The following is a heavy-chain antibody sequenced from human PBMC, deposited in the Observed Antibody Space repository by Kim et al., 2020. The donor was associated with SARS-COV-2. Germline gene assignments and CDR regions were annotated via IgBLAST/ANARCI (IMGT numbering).Heavy chain of an antibody. J-gene: IGHJ5*02. CDR3: ARDSSLRRWGGFDP. Sequence: SETLSLTCTVSGGSISSSSYYWGWIRQPPGKGLEWIGSIYYSGSTYYNPSLKSRVTISVDTSKNQFSLKLSSVTAADTAVYYCARDSSLRRWGGFDPWGQGTLVTVSS. V-gene: IGHV4-39*07. CDR2: IYYSGST. D-gene: IGHD3-16*01. CDR1: GGSISSSSYY.